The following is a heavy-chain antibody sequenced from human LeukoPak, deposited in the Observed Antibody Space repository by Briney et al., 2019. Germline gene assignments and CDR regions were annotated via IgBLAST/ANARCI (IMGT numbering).Heavy chain of an antibody. CDR2: IYYSGST. CDR3: ARGGYYYDSSGYDQYYFDY. V-gene: IGHV4-59*01. Sequence: SETQSLTCTVSGGSFSSYYWSWIRQPPGKGLEWIGYIYYSGSTNYNPSLKSRVTVSVDTSKNQFSLKLSSVTAADTAVYYCARGGYYYDSSGYDQYYFDYWGQGTLVTVSS. J-gene: IGHJ4*02. CDR1: GGSFSSYY. D-gene: IGHD3-22*01.